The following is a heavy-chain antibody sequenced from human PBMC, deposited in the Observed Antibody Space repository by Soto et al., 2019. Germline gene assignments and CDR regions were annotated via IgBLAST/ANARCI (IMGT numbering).Heavy chain of an antibody. J-gene: IGHJ4*02. Sequence: QVQLVESGGGVVQPGRSLTLSCAASGLSFSTYGMHWIRQAPGKGLEWVAVMWSNGNKNYADSVKGRFTISRDTSQNILFLQMDSLRAEDTAVYYCARDSLGVPTDFDYWGQGTLVTVSS. CDR3: ARDSLGVPTDFDY. CDR1: GLSFSTYG. D-gene: IGHD2-8*01. V-gene: IGHV3-33*01. CDR2: MWSNGNK.